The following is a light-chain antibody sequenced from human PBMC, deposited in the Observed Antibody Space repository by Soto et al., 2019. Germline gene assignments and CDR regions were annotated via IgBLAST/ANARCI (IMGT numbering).Light chain of an antibody. Sequence: ESVLTQSPATLSLSPGERATLSCRASPNVSNSLAWYQHKPGQAPRLLIYDASNRATGVPTRFSGSGSGTDFTLTISSLEPEDFAVYYCQQRNKWPPVTFGGGTRVEIK. J-gene: IGKJ4*01. V-gene: IGKV3-11*01. CDR1: PNVSNS. CDR2: DAS. CDR3: QQRNKWPPVT.